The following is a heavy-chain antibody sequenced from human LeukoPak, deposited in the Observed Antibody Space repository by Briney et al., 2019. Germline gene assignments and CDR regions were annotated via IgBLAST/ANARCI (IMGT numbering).Heavy chain of an antibody. CDR1: GGTFISYA. D-gene: IGHD5-18*01. Sequence: SVKVSCKASGGTFISYAISWVRQAPGQGLEWMGGIIPIFGTANYAQKFQGRVTITADESTSTAYMELSSLRSEDTAVYYCARAPSGFTYGPGDHWGQGTLVTVSS. CDR3: ARAPSGFTYGPGDH. V-gene: IGHV1-69*13. CDR2: IIPIFGTA. J-gene: IGHJ4*02.